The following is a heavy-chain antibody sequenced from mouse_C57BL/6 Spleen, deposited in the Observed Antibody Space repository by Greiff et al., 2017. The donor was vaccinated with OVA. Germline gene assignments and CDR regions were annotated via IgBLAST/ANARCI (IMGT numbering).Heavy chain of an antibody. CDR3: ARGDSSGYDYYAMDY. Sequence: DVKLQESGPGLVKPSQSLSLTCSVTGYSITSGYYWNWIRQFPGNKLEWMGYISYDGSNNYNPSLKNRISITRDTSKNQFFLKLNSVTTEDTATYYCARGDSSGYDYYAMDYWGQGTSVTVSS. V-gene: IGHV3-6*01. D-gene: IGHD3-2*02. CDR1: GYSITSGYY. CDR2: ISYDGSN. J-gene: IGHJ4*01.